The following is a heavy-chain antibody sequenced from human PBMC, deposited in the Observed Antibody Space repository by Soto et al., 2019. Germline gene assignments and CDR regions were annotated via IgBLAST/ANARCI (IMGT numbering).Heavy chain of an antibody. Sequence: PSETLSLTCTVSGGSISSSSYYWGWIRQPPGKGLEWIGSIYYSGSTYYNPSLKSRVTISVDTSENQFSLKLSSVTAADKAVYYCASRRPAAKVWGMDVWGQGTTVTVSS. V-gene: IGHV4-39*01. CDR2: IYYSGST. CDR3: ASRRPAAKVWGMDV. J-gene: IGHJ6*02. CDR1: GGSISSSSYY. D-gene: IGHD2-2*01.